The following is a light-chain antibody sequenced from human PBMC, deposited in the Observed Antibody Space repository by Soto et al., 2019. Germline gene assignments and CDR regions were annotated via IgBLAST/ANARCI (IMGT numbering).Light chain of an antibody. V-gene: IGLV2-14*01. Sequence: QSVLTQPASVSGSPGQSITLSCTETSTDVDGYNYVSWYQHHPAKAPKLMIYEVSNRPSGVSNRFSGSTSGNTASLTISGLQAEGEAEYYCSSYTSSSTSYVFGTGTKVTVL. CDR1: STDVDGYNY. J-gene: IGLJ1*01. CDR2: EVS. CDR3: SSYTSSSTSYV.